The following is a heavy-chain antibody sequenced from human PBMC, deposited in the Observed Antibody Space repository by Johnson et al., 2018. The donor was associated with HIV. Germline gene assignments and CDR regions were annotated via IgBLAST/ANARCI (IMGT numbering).Heavy chain of an antibody. D-gene: IGHD3-16*02. V-gene: IGHV3-66*01. CDR2: IYSGGNT. Sequence: VQLVESGGGVVQPGRSLRLSCAASGFTVSSNYMSWVRQAPGKGLEWVSTIYSGGNTYYADSVKGRLSISGDHAKNTLYLQMTSLRAEDTAVYYCGYHRFFDIWGQGTMVTVSS. CDR3: GYHRFFDI. CDR1: GFTVSSNY. J-gene: IGHJ3*02.